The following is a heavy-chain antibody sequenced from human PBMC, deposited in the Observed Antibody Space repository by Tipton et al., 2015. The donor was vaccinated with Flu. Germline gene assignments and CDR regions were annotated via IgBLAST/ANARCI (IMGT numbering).Heavy chain of an antibody. D-gene: IGHD2-2*01. Sequence: QSGAEVKKPGSSVKVSCKASGGTFSSYAISWVRQAPGQGLEWMGGIIPILGTANYAQKFQGRVTITADESTSTAYMELSSLRSEDTAVYYCARKFSCSSTSCPGGDAFDIWGQGTMVTVSS. CDR2: IIPILGTA. CDR1: GGTFSSYA. V-gene: IGHV1-69*01. J-gene: IGHJ3*02. CDR3: ARKFSCSSTSCPGGDAFDI.